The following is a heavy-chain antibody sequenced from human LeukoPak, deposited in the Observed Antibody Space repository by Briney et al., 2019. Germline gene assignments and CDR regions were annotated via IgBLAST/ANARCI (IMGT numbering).Heavy chain of an antibody. V-gene: IGHV3-48*01. CDR1: GFTFSSYS. D-gene: IGHD3-3*01. Sequence: PGGSLRLSCAASGFTFSSYSMNWVRQAPGKGLEWVSYISSSSSTIYYADSVKGRFTISRDNAKNSLYLQMNSLRAEDTAVYYCARDLGSGIDIWGQGTMVTVSS. CDR3: ARDLGSGIDI. J-gene: IGHJ3*02. CDR2: ISSSSSTI.